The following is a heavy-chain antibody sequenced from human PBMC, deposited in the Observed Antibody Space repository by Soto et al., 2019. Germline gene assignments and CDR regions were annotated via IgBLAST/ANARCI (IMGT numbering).Heavy chain of an antibody. D-gene: IGHD1-26*01. Sequence: GESLKISCKGSGYSFTTSWIGWVRQMPGKGLEWMGSIYCGDSDTRYSPSFQGQVTISADKSINTAYLQWSSLKASDTAFYYCARSFSDSYYDLDFWGQGTLVTVSS. CDR1: GYSFTTSW. V-gene: IGHV5-51*01. CDR2: IYCGDSDT. CDR3: ARSFSDSYYDLDF. J-gene: IGHJ4*02.